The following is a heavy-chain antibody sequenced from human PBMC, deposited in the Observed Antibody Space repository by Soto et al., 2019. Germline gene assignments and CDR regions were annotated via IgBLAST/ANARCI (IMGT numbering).Heavy chain of an antibody. CDR2: IYYSGST. V-gene: IGHV4-31*02. D-gene: IGHD2-2*01. Sequence: SWVRQHPGKGLEWIGYIYYSGSTYYNPSLKSRVTISVDTSKNQFSLKLSSVTAADTAVYYCARDRCSSTSCYYYYGMDVWGQGTTVTVSS. CDR3: ARDRCSSTSCYYYYGMDV. J-gene: IGHJ6*02.